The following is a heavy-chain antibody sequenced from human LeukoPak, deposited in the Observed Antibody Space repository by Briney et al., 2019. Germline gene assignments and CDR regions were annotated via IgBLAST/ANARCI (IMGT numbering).Heavy chain of an antibody. D-gene: IGHD6-19*01. J-gene: IGHJ2*01. Sequence: SETLSLTCTVCGGSISSYFWSWIRQPPGKGLEWIGYIYYSGSTNYNPSLKSRVTISVDTSKNQFSLKLSSVTAADTAVYYCAREAVAGASFEIWGRKTLVTVSS. CDR2: IYYSGST. CDR1: GGSISSYF. V-gene: IGHV4-59*08. CDR3: AREAVAGASFEI.